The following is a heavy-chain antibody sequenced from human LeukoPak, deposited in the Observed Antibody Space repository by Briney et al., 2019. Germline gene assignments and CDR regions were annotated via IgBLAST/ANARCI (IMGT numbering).Heavy chain of an antibody. CDR3: ARDSSSWSPGY. J-gene: IGHJ4*02. CDR1: GGTFSSYA. CDR2: IIPIFGTA. D-gene: IGHD6-13*01. Sequence: AASVKVSCKASGGTFSSYAISWVRQAPGQGLEWMGGIIPIFGTANYAQKFQGRVTITADESTSTAYMELGSLRSEDTAVYYCARDSSSWSPGYWGQGTLVTVSS. V-gene: IGHV1-69*13.